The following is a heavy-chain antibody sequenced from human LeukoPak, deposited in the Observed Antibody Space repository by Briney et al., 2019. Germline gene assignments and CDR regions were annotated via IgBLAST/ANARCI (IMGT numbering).Heavy chain of an antibody. CDR1: GFTFSSFE. D-gene: IGHD3-3*01. CDR3: ARDRTIFGVAADAFDM. V-gene: IGHV3-48*03. Sequence: GGSLRLSCAVSGFTFSSFEMNWVRQAPGKGLEWVSYISSSGLTIYYADSMKGRFTISRDNAKNSLYLQMNSLRAEDTAVYYCARDRTIFGVAADAFDMWGQGTMVTVSS. CDR2: ISSSGLTI. J-gene: IGHJ3*02.